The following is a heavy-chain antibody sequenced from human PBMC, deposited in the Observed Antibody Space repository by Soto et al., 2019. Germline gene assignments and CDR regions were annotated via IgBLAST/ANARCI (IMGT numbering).Heavy chain of an antibody. CDR1: GYTFTSYY. Sequence: ASVKVSCKASGYTFTSYYMHWVRQAPGQGLEGMGIINPSGGSTSYAQKFQGRVTMTRDTSTSTVYMELSSLRSEDTAVYYCARSPRPPMVRRRDEGSGCYYWGQGTMVTVSS. V-gene: IGHV1-46*01. D-gene: IGHD3-10*01. J-gene: IGHJ4*02. CDR2: INPSGGST. CDR3: ARSPRPPMVRRRDEGSGCYY.